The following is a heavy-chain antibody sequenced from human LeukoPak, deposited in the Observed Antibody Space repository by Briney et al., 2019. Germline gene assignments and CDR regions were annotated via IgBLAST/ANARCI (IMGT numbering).Heavy chain of an antibody. CDR3: AKDLGSYRNIYFDY. CDR1: GFPFNSYA. CDR2: ISGSGGGT. J-gene: IGHJ4*02. D-gene: IGHD1-26*01. V-gene: IGHV3-23*01. Sequence: GPSLRLSCAASGFPFNSYAMSWVRQAPEKGLERVATISGSGGGTYYADSVKGRFTISRDDSKNTLYLQMNSLRAEDTAVYYCAKDLGSYRNIYFDYWGQGTLVTVSS.